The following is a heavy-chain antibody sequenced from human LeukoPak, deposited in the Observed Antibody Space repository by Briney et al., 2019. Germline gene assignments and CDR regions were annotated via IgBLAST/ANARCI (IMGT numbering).Heavy chain of an antibody. CDR2: IYYSGST. CDR3: GITMVRGVIIYGIDY. CDR1: GGSISSYY. D-gene: IGHD3-10*01. V-gene: IGHV4-59*01. Sequence: SETLSLTCTVSGGSISSYYWSWIRQPPGKGLEWIGYIYYSGSTNYNPSLKSRVTISVDTSKNQFSLKLSSVTAADTAVYYRGITMVRGVIIYGIDYWGQGTLVTVSS. J-gene: IGHJ4*02.